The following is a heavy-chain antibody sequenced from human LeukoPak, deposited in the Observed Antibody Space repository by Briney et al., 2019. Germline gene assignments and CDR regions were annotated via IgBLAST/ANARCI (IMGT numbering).Heavy chain of an antibody. V-gene: IGHV1-46*03. CDR3: ARDAPFKYCSSTSCSGFDY. Sequence: ASVKVSCKASGYTFTSYYMHWVRQAPGQGLEWMGIINPSGGSTSYAQKFQGRVTITRDTSTGTVYMELSSLRSEDTAVYFCARDAPFKYCSSTSCSGFDYWGQGTLVTVSS. J-gene: IGHJ4*02. CDR2: INPSGGST. CDR1: GYTFTSYY. D-gene: IGHD2-2*01.